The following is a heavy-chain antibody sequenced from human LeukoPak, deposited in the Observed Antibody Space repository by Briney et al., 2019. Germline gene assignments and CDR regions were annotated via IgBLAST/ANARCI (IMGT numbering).Heavy chain of an antibody. CDR2: INPNSGGT. J-gene: IGHJ4*02. CDR3: ARVPEYYYDSSGVLDY. Sequence: ASVKVSCRTSGYTFTGYYMHWVRQAPGQGLEWMGWINPNSGGTNYAQKFQGRVTMTRDTSISTAYMELSRLRSDDTAVYYCARVPEYYYDSSGVLDYWGQGTLVTVSS. V-gene: IGHV1-2*02. D-gene: IGHD3-22*01. CDR1: GYTFTGYY.